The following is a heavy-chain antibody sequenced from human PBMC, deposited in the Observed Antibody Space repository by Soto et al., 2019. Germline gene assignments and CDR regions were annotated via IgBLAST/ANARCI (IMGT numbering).Heavy chain of an antibody. CDR2: IYHSGST. V-gene: IGHV4-4*02. CDR1: SGSISSSNW. CDR3: AKRPLHWNFFDS. J-gene: IGHJ4*02. Sequence: PSETLSLTCAVSSGSISSSNWWSWVRQPPGKGLEWIGEIYHSGSTNYNPSLKSRVTISVDKSNNMLYLHMNSLRAEDTAVYYCAKRPLHWNFFDSWGQGILVTVSS. D-gene: IGHD1-1*01.